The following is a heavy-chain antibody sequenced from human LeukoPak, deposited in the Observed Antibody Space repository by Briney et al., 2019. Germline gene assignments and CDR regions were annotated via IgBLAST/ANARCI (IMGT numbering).Heavy chain of an antibody. J-gene: IGHJ1*01. V-gene: IGHV3-23*01. Sequence: GGSLRLSCAASGFTFSTYSMSWVRQAPGKGLEWVSAISGSGGSTYYADSVKGRFTMSRDNSKNTLYLQMNSLRAEDTAVYYCAKGEYSSSWYAEYFQHWGQGTLVTVSS. CDR1: GFTFSTYS. CDR2: ISGSGGST. CDR3: AKGEYSSSWYAEYFQH. D-gene: IGHD6-13*01.